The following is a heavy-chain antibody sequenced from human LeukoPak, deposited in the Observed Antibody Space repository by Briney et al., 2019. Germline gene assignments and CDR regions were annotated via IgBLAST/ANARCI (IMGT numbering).Heavy chain of an antibody. Sequence: GGSLRLSCAASGFTFSSYAMHWVRQAPGKGLEWVAVISYDGSNKYYADSVKGRFTISRDNAKNSLYLQMNSLRDEDTAVYYCARNRWGQGTLVTVSS. V-gene: IGHV3-30-3*01. J-gene: IGHJ5*02. CDR1: GFTFSSYA. CDR3: ARNR. CDR2: ISYDGSNK.